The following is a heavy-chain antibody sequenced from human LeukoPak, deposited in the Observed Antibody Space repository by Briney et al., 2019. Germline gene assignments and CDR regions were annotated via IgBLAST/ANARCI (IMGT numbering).Heavy chain of an antibody. Sequence: KSSETLSLTCTVSGGSISSYYWSWIRQPPGKGLEWIGYIYYSGSTNYNPSLKSRVTISVDTSKNQFSLKLSSVTAADTAVYYCARHSGDELAVTNYHYGMDVWGQGTTVTVSS. J-gene: IGHJ6*02. CDR1: GGSISSYY. CDR2: IYYSGST. CDR3: ARHSGDELAVTNYHYGMDV. V-gene: IGHV4-59*08. D-gene: IGHD4-17*01.